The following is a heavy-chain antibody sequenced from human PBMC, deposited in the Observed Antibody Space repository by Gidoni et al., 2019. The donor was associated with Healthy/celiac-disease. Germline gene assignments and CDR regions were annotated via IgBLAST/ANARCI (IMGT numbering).Heavy chain of an antibody. V-gene: IGHV4-61*02. Sequence: QVQLQESGPGLVKPSQTLSLTCTVSGGSISRGSYYWSWIRQPAGKGLAWIGRIYTSGSTNYNPSLKSRVTISVDTSKNQFSLKLSSVTAADTAVYYCARAGGYCSGGSCYSFWFDPWGQGTLVTVSS. CDR1: GGSISRGSYY. J-gene: IGHJ5*02. CDR2: IYTSGST. CDR3: ARAGGYCSGGSCYSFWFDP. D-gene: IGHD2-15*01.